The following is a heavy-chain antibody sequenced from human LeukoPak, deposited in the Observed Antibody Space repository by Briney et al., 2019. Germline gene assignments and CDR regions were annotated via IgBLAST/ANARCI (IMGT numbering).Heavy chain of an antibody. CDR3: ARVNYMDV. CDR1: GGSINYYW. V-gene: IGHV4-59*01. CDR2: IYYSGST. Sequence: PSETLSLTCTVSGGSINYYWWSWIRQPPGKGLEWIGYIYYSGSTNYNPPLKSRVTISVDTSRNQFSLKLSSVTAADTAVYYCARVNYMDVWGKGTTVTVSS. J-gene: IGHJ6*03.